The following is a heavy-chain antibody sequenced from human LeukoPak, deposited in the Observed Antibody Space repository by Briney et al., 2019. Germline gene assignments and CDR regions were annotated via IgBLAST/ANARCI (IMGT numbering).Heavy chain of an antibody. Sequence: ASVKVYCKASGGTFSSYTISWVRQAPGQGLEWMGRIIPILGIANYAQKFQGRVTITADKSTSTAYMELSSLRSDDTAVYYCASCFWSGYKSSYYYGMDVWGQGTTVTVSS. J-gene: IGHJ6*02. D-gene: IGHD3-3*01. V-gene: IGHV1-69*02. CDR2: IIPILGIA. CDR1: GGTFSSYT. CDR3: ASCFWSGYKSSYYYGMDV.